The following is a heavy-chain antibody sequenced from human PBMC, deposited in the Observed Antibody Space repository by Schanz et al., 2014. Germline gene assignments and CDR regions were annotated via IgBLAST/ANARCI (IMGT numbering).Heavy chain of an antibody. CDR1: GFTFSSYW. J-gene: IGHJ6*03. D-gene: IGHD2-2*01. CDR3: ARVKYCTITRCYRTETEGIYYMDV. V-gene: IGHV3-74*02. Sequence: EVHLLDSGGGLVQPGGSLRLSCAASGFTFSSYWMHWVRQVPGKGLVWVSRIKSDGSSTSYADSVKGRFTISRDNAKNTVYIQMNSLRAEDTAVYYCARVKYCTITRCYRTETEGIYYMDVWGKGTTVTVSS. CDR2: IKSDGSST.